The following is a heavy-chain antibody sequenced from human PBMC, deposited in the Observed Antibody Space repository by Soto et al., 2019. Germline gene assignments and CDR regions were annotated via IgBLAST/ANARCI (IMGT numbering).Heavy chain of an antibody. CDR2: ISWNSGTI. Sequence: ESGGGLVQPGRSLRLSCATSGFTFDDYAMHWVRQAPGKGLEWVSGISWNSGTIAYADSVKGRFTISRDNAKNSLYLQMNSLRAEDTALYYCAKASHGDYFDYWGQGTLVTVSS. CDR3: AKASHGDYFDY. J-gene: IGHJ4*02. V-gene: IGHV3-9*01. CDR1: GFTFDDYA. D-gene: IGHD4-17*01.